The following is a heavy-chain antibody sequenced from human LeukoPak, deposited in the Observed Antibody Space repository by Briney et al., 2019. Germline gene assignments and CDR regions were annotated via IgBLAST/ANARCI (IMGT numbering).Heavy chain of an antibody. CDR1: GGSISRGGYS. J-gene: IGHJ4*02. V-gene: IGHV4-30-2*01. D-gene: IGHD5-12*01. Sequence: PSQTLSLTCAVSGGSISRGGYSWGWVRQPPGRGLEWIVYIYHRGSTYYNPSLKSRVTISVDRSKNQFSLKLSSVTAADTAVYYCARALGYRGSEAYFDYWGQGTLVTVSS. CDR3: ARALGYRGSEAYFDY. CDR2: IYHRGST.